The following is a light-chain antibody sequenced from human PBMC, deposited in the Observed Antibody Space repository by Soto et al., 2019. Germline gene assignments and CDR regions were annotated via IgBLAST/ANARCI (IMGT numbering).Light chain of an antibody. CDR2: YDS. CDR1: NIGSKS. Sequence: SYELTQPPSVSVAPGKTARITCGGNNIGSKSVHWYQQKPGQAPVLVIYYDSDRPSGIPERFSGSNSGNTATLTISRVEAGDEADYYCQVWASSSDNPEGVFGGGTKLTVL. J-gene: IGLJ2*01. V-gene: IGLV3-21*04. CDR3: QVWASSSDNPEGV.